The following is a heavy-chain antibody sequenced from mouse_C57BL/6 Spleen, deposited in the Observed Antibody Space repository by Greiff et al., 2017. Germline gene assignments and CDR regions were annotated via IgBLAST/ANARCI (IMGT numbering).Heavy chain of an antibody. V-gene: IGHV1-15*01. CDR2: IDPETGGT. D-gene: IGHD5-5*01. J-gene: IGHJ4*01. Sequence: QVQLQQSGAELVRPGASVTLSCKASGYTFTDYEMHWVKQTPVHGLEWIGAIDPETGGTAYNQKFKGKAILTADQSSSTAYMELRSLTSEDSAVYYCTRRPLPLGFGYAMDYWGQGTSATVAS. CDR3: TRRPLPLGFGYAMDY. CDR1: GYTFTDYE.